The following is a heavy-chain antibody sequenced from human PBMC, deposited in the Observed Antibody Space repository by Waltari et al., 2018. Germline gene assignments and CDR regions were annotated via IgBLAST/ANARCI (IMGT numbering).Heavy chain of an antibody. Sequence: QVQLVESGGGVVQSGRALRLPCVASVLTFDRSCMHWVRQAPGKALEWVALIWFDGSAKYYADSVKGRFTVSRDNSKNTFYLQLNSLRAEDTAVYYCARDMHSSSSALGWLDPWGQGTLVTVSS. J-gene: IGHJ5*02. V-gene: IGHV3-33*01. CDR3: ARDMHSSSSALGWLDP. CDR1: VLTFDRSC. CDR2: IWFDGSAK. D-gene: IGHD6-6*01.